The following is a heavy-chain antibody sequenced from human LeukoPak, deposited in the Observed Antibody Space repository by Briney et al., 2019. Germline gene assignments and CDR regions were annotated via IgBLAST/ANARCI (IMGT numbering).Heavy chain of an antibody. D-gene: IGHD1-1*01. CDR1: GYTFTGYY. Sequence: ASVKVSCKASGYTFTGYYMHWVRQAPGQGLEWMGWINPNSGGTNYAQKFQGRVTMTRDTSISTAYMKLSRLRSDDTAVYYCARDITTGTPSGAIDYWGQGTLVTVSS. CDR3: ARDITTGTPSGAIDY. V-gene: IGHV1-2*02. J-gene: IGHJ4*02. CDR2: INPNSGGT.